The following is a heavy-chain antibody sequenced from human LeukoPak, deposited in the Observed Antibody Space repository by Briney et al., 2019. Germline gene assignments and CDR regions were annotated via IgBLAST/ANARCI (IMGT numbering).Heavy chain of an antibody. Sequence: GGSLRLSCAASGFTFSTYGIHWVRQAPGKGLEWVSNISGSGSGGSTYYADSVKGRFTISRDNAKNSLYLQMNSLRAEDTAVYYCAELGITMIGGVWGKGTTVTISS. CDR3: AELGITMIGGV. V-gene: IGHV3-48*04. CDR2: ISGSGSGGST. CDR1: GFTFSTYG. J-gene: IGHJ6*04. D-gene: IGHD3-10*02.